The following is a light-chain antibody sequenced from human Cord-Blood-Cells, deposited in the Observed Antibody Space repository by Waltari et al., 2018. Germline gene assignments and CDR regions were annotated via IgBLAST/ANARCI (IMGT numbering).Light chain of an antibody. J-gene: IGKJ1*01. CDR3: QQYGSSSGT. V-gene: IGKV3-20*01. Sequence: EFVLPHSPGTLSLSPGERATLSCRASQKVSSSYLAWYQQKPGQAPRLLIYGASSRATGIPERFSGSGSGTDFTLTISRLEPEDFAVYYCQQYGSSSGTFGQGTKVEIK. CDR2: GAS. CDR1: QKVSSSY.